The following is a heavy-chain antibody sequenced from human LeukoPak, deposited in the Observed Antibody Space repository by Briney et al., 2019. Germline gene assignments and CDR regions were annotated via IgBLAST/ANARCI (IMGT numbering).Heavy chain of an antibody. CDR3: AKEGLLMVYAGSVDY. V-gene: IGHV3-23*01. CDR1: GFTFSRHG. CDR2: ISGSGGST. D-gene: IGHD2-8*01. Sequence: GGSLRLSCAASGFTFSRHGMNWVRQAPGKGLEWVSAISGSGGSTYYADSVKGRFTISRDNSKNTLYLQMNSLRAEDTAVYYCAKEGLLMVYAGSVDYWGQGTLVTVSS. J-gene: IGHJ4*02.